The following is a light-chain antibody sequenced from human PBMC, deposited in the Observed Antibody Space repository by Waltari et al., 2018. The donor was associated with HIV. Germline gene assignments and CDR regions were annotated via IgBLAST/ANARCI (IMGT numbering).Light chain of an antibody. J-gene: IGKJ2*03. Sequence: IVMTQSPATLSVSPGERATLSCRASQSVNTNLAWYQQKPGQAPSLLIYGSSFRATGIPARFSGSGSGTDFTLTISSLQSEDFAVYYCQQYNNWPLYSFGQGTKLEIK. CDR3: QQYNNWPLYS. V-gene: IGKV3-15*01. CDR1: QSVNTN. CDR2: GSS.